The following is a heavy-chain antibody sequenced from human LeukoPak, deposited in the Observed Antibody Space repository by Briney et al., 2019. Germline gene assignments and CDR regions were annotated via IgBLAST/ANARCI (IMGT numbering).Heavy chain of an antibody. D-gene: IGHD6-19*01. CDR3: AVALAGTIDY. J-gene: IGHJ4*02. CDR1: DGSLSDYL. V-gene: IGHV4-34*01. Sequence: PSETLSLTCGVYDGSLSDYLWSWIRQPPGKGLEWIGEINHSGSTNYNPSLKSRVIILLDTSKNQFSLNLTSVTAADTAVYYCAVALAGTIDYWGQGTLVTVSS. CDR2: INHSGST.